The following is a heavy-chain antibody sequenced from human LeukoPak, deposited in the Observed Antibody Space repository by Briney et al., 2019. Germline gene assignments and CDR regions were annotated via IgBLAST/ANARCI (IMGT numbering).Heavy chain of an antibody. CDR1: GLTFSDHY. J-gene: IGHJ4*02. V-gene: IGHV3-72*01. CDR2: ARNKANSYTP. D-gene: IGHD3-16*01. Sequence: PGGSLRLSCVASGLTFSDHYMDWVRQAPGTGLEWVGRARNKANSYTPEYAASVKGRLTISRDDSKNSLYLQMNSLKTEDTAVYYCARDTGGTYDYWGQGTLVTVSS. CDR3: ARDTGGTYDY.